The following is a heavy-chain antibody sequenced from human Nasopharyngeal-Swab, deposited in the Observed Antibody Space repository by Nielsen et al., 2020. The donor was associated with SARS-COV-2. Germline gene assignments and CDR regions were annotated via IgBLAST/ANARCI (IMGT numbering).Heavy chain of an antibody. D-gene: IGHD2-8*01. CDR2: ISSSSSYI. Sequence: GGSLRLSCAASGFTFSSYSMNWVRQAPGKGLEWVSSISSSSSYIYYADSVKGRSTISRDNAKNSLYLQMNSLRAEDTAVYYCARFSGSRMVYAPYYYYYYMDVWGKGTTVTVSS. V-gene: IGHV3-21*01. CDR3: ARFSGSRMVYAPYYYYYYMDV. CDR1: GFTFSSYS. J-gene: IGHJ6*03.